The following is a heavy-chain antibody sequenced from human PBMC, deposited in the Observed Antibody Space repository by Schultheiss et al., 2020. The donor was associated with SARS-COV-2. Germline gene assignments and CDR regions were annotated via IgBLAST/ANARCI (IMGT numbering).Heavy chain of an antibody. CDR3: ARGTGDSTEYYAYGLDV. CDR1: GGSISSGGYY. Sequence: SETLSLTCTVSGGSISSGGYYWSWIRQHPGKGLEWIGEINHSGSTNYNPSLKSRLTLSRDTSKNQFSLSLRSVTAADTAVYYCARGTGDSTEYYAYGLDVWGRGTTVTVSS. CDR2: INHSGST. D-gene: IGHD7-27*01. J-gene: IGHJ6*02. V-gene: IGHV4-31*03.